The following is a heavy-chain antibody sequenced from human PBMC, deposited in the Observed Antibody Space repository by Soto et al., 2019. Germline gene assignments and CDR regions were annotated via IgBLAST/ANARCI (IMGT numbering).Heavy chain of an antibody. V-gene: IGHV4-39*02. CDR3: ARFYGNAFDV. CDR2: IYYDGST. CDR1: GGSITTSSYN. Sequence: QLQLQESGPGLVKPSETLSLTCSVSGGSITTSSYNWDWIRQPPGKGLEWIGTIYYDGSTSYNPSLKRQVTIPVDTSKNHFAPKVNSGTAADTAVYSCARFYGNAFDVWGRGTVVNVSS. D-gene: IGHD3-10*01. J-gene: IGHJ3*01.